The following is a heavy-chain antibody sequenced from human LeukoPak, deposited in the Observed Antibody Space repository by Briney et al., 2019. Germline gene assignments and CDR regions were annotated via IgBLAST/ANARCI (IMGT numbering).Heavy chain of an antibody. D-gene: IGHD6-19*01. CDR3: ARVGIAVAGSFDY. V-gene: IGHV3-48*03. CDR1: GFTFSSYE. CDR2: INSSGSTI. J-gene: IGHJ4*02. Sequence: PGGSLRLSCAASGFTFSSYEMNWVRQAPGKGLEWVSYINSSGSTIYYADSVKGRFTISRDNAKNSLYLQMNSLRAEDTAVYYCARVGIAVAGSFDYWGQGTLVTVSS.